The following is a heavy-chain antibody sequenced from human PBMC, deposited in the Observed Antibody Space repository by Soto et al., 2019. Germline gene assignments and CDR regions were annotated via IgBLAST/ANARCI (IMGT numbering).Heavy chain of an antibody. CDR2: ISSSSSYI. Sequence: GGSLRLSCAASGFTFSSYSMNWVRQAPGKGLEWVSSISSSSSYIYYADSVKGRFTISRDNAKNSLYLQMNSLRVEDTTVYYCARGPYYDILTGSRYYFDYWGQGTLVTVSS. CDR3: ARGPYYDILTGSRYYFDY. D-gene: IGHD3-9*01. J-gene: IGHJ4*02. CDR1: GFTFSSYS. V-gene: IGHV3-21*01.